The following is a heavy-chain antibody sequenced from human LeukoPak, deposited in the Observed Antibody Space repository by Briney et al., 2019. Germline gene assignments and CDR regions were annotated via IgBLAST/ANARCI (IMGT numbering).Heavy chain of an antibody. J-gene: IGHJ6*02. CDR3: ARGPPLYSSSSYYYYYGMDV. D-gene: IGHD6-6*01. V-gene: IGHV1-8*01. CDR1: GYTFTSYD. Sequence: ASVKVSCKASGYTFTSYDTNWVRQATGQGLEWMGWMNPNSGNTGYAQKFQGRVTMTRNTSISTAYMELSSLRSEDTAVYYCARGPPLYSSSSYYYYYGMDVWGQGTTVTVSS. CDR2: MNPNSGNT.